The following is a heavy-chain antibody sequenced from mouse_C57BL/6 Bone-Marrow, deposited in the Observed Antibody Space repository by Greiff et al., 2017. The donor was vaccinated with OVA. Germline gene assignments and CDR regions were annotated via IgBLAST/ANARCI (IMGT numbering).Heavy chain of an antibody. CDR1: GYTFTSYW. Sequence: QVQLQQPGAELVKPGASVKVSCKASGYTFTSYWMHWVKQRPGKGLEWIGRIHPSDSDTNYNQKFKGKATLPVDKSSSTAYMQLCSLTSEDAAVYYCAIWVLYYCSSYDYAMDYWGQGTSVTVSS. J-gene: IGHJ4*01. CDR3: AIWVLYYCSSYDYAMDY. CDR2: IHPSDSDT. D-gene: IGHD1-1*01. V-gene: IGHV1-74*01.